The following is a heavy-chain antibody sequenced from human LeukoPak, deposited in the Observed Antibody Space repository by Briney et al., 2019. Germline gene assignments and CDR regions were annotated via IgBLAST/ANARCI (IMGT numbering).Heavy chain of an antibody. CDR2: IKEDGSEK. CDR3: ARDFSSDCYAYDQ. CDR1: GFTLSNSW. Sequence: GGSLRLSCAASGFTLSNSWMSWVRQAPGKGLEWVANIKEDGSEKKYVDSVKGRFNISRDNAKNSVYLQMNSLRGEDTAVYYCARDFSSDCYAYDQWGQGTLVSVSS. J-gene: IGHJ5*02. V-gene: IGHV3-7*01. D-gene: IGHD3-16*01.